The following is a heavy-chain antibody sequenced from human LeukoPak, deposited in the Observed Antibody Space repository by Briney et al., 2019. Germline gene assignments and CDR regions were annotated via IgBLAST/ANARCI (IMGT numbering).Heavy chain of an antibody. D-gene: IGHD4-17*01. V-gene: IGHV3-15*01. CDR3: TIDYGDYDEYFDY. CDR1: GFTFSNAW. Sequence: PGGSLRLSCAASGFTFSNAWMSWVRQAPGKGLEWVGRIKSKTDGGTTDYAAPVKGRFTISRDDSKNTLYLQMNSLKTEDTAVYYCTIDYGDYDEYFDYWGQGTLVTVSS. J-gene: IGHJ4*02. CDR2: IKSKTDGGTT.